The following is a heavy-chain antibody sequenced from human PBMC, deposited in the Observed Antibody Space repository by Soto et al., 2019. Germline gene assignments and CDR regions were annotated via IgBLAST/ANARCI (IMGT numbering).Heavy chain of an antibody. J-gene: IGHJ5*02. CDR1: GFIFSGYA. CDR3: AKKGSNDGRIWFDP. Sequence: EVQLLESGGGLVQPGGSLRLSCAASGFIFSGYAMSWVRQAPGKGLEWVSTVSGSATNTYYPDSVKGRFTISRDNSKNTLYLQMNILRAEDTAVYYCAKKGSNDGRIWFDPWGQGTLVTVSS. V-gene: IGHV3-23*01. CDR2: VSGSATNT. D-gene: IGHD3-22*01.